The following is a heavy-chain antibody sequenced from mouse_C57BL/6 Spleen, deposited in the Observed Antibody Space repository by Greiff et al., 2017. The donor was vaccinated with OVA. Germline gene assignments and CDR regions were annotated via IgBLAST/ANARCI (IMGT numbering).Heavy chain of an antibody. CDR3: ARDGYYGSSYMDY. CDR1: GFTFSSYA. V-gene: IGHV5-4*01. J-gene: IGHJ4*01. Sequence: VQLKESGGGLVKPGGSLKLSCAASGFTFSSYAMSWVRQTPEKRLEWVATISDGGSYTYYPDNVKGRFTISRDNAKNTLYLQMSHLKSEDTAMYYCARDGYYGSSYMDYWGQGTSVTVSS. CDR2: ISDGGSYT. D-gene: IGHD1-1*01.